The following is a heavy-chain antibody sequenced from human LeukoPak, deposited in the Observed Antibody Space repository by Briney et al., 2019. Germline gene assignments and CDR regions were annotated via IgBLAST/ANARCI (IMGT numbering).Heavy chain of an antibody. J-gene: IGHJ4*02. CDR3: ARDRAVATIGGVDY. Sequence: GASVKVSCKASGYTFTGYYMLWVRQAPGQGLEWMGWINPNSGGTHHAQKFQGRVTMNTDPSISTAHMDLSRLRSDDTAVYYCARDRAVATIGGVDYWGQGTLVTVSS. D-gene: IGHD5-12*01. CDR1: GYTFTGYY. V-gene: IGHV1-2*02. CDR2: INPNSGGT.